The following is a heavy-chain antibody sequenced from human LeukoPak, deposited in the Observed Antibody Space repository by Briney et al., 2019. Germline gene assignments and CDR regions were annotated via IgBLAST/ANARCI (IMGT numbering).Heavy chain of an antibody. J-gene: IGHJ4*02. V-gene: IGHV3-23*01. CDR1: GFTFSSYA. D-gene: IGHD1-26*01. CDR2: ISGSGGST. Sequence: GGSLRLSCAASGFTFSSYAMSWVRQAPGKGLEWVSAISGSGGSTYYADSVKGRFTISRDNSKNTLYLQMNSLRAEDTAVYYCARGKWELLSAFDYWGQGTLVTVSS. CDR3: ARGKWELLSAFDY.